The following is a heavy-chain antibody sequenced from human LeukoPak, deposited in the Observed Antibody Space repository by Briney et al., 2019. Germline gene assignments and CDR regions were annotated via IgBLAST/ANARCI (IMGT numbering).Heavy chain of an antibody. CDR3: ARALALGQLLLDY. Sequence: SETLSLTCTVSGGSISSYYWSWIRQPPGKGLEWIGYIYYSGSTNYNPSLKSRVTISVDTSKNQFSLKLSSVTAADTAVYYCARALALGQLLLDYWGQGTLVTVSS. CDR2: IYYSGST. V-gene: IGHV4-59*01. D-gene: IGHD1-26*01. CDR1: GGSISSYY. J-gene: IGHJ4*02.